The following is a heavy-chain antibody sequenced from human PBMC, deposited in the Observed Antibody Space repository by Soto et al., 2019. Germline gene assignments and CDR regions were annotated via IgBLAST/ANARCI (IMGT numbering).Heavy chain of an antibody. J-gene: IGHJ6*02. CDR3: AKDVKMRIIVVVVAATRYYGMDV. D-gene: IGHD2-15*01. V-gene: IGHV3-23*01. CDR2: ISGSGGST. CDR1: GFTCSSYA. Sequence: GGSLRLSCAASGFTCSSYAMSWVRQAPGKGLEWVSAISGSGGSTYYADSVKGRFTISRDNSKNTLYLQMNSLRAEDTAVYYCAKDVKMRIIVVVVAATRYYGMDVWGQGTTVTVSS.